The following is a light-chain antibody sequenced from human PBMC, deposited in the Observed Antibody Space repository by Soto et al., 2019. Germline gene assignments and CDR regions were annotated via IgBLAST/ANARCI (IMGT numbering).Light chain of an antibody. CDR2: GAS. J-gene: IGKJ3*01. CDR1: QSVVSSY. Sequence: EIVLTQSPGTLSLSPGERATLSCRASQSVVSSYLVWYQQKPGQAPRLLIYGASSRATGIPDRFSGSGSGTDFTLTISRLEPEDFAVYYCQQYGSSPFTFGPGTKVDIK. CDR3: QQYGSSPFT. V-gene: IGKV3-20*01.